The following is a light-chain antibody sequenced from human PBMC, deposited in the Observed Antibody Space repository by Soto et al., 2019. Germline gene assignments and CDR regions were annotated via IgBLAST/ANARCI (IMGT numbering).Light chain of an antibody. CDR1: SSNIGSNA. J-gene: IGLJ2*01. CDR3: AAWDDSLNGVV. V-gene: IGLV1-44*01. CDR2: ANN. Sequence: QLVLSQPPSASGTPGQRVILSCSGGSSNIGSNALNWYLHLPGTAPKLLIFANNQRPSGVPDRFSGSKSGTSASLAISGLQSEDEAVYYCAAWDDSLNGVVFGGGTKLTVL.